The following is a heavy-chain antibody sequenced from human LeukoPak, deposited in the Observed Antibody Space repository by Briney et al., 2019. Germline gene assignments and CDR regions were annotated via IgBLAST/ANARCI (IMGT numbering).Heavy chain of an antibody. D-gene: IGHD4-17*01. CDR1: GYTFTSYD. CDR2: MNPNSGNT. Sequence: ASVKVSCKASGYTFTSYDINWVRQATGQGLKWMGWMNPNSGNTGYAQKFQGRVTITRNTSISTAYMELSSLRSEDTAVYYCARGGNVDDYGDQRPYDWFDPWGQGTLVTVSS. V-gene: IGHV1-8*03. CDR3: ARGGNVDDYGDQRPYDWFDP. J-gene: IGHJ5*02.